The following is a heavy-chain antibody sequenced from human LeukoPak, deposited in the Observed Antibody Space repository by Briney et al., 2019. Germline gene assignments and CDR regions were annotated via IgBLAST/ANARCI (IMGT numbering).Heavy chain of an antibody. CDR2: ISAYNGNT. CDR3: ARVYTGRGYSYWEYSSYDAFDI. CDR1: GYTFTSYG. D-gene: IGHD5-18*01. Sequence: EASVKVSCKASGYTFTSYGISWVRQAPGQGLEWMGWISAYNGNTNYAQKLQGRVTMTTDTSTSTAYMELRSLRSDDTAVYYCARVYTGRGYSYWEYSSYDAFDIWGQGTMVTVSS. J-gene: IGHJ3*02. V-gene: IGHV1-18*01.